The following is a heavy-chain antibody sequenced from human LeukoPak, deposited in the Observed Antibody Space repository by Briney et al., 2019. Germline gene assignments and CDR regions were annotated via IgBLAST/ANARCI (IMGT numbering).Heavy chain of an antibody. CDR2: IRYDGSNK. CDR1: GFTFSSYG. D-gene: IGHD6-25*01. J-gene: IGHJ6*02. V-gene: IGHV3-30*02. Sequence: GGSLRLSCAASGFTFSSYGMRWVRQAPGKGLEWVAFIRYDGSNKYYADSVKGRFTISRDNSKNTLYLQMNSLRAEDTAVYYCAKDGRGVRTMAATYYYYYGMDVWGQGTTVTVSS. CDR3: AKDGRGVRTMAATYYYYYGMDV.